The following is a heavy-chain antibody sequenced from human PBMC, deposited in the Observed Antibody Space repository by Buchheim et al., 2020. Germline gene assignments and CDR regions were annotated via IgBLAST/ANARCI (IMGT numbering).Heavy chain of an antibody. Sequence: QVQLVQSGAEVKKPGASVKVSCKASGLTLTGYYMHWVRKRPRHGLEWMGWINPDSGGTIYAQKFQGRVTMTRDTSINTAYMKLSILTSDDSAVYYCARTSSFDDWGQGTL. CDR1: GLTLTGYY. J-gene: IGHJ4*02. CDR3: ARTSSFDD. CDR2: INPDSGGT. V-gene: IGHV1-2*02.